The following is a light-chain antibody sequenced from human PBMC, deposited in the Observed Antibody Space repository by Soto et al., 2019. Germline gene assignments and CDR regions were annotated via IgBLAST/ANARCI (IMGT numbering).Light chain of an antibody. V-gene: IGKV1-5*01. Sequence: DIQMTQSPSTLSASVGDRVTITCRSSESMSNCLAWYQQKPGKAPKLLISGASSLQSGVPSRFSGSASGTEFTLTISSLQPDDFATYYCQQYNSYSPAFGQGTKVDI. J-gene: IGKJ1*01. CDR3: QQYNSYSPA. CDR1: ESMSNC. CDR2: GAS.